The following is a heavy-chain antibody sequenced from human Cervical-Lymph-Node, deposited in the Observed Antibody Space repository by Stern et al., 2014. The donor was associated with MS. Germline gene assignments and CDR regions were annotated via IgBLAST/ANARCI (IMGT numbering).Heavy chain of an antibody. CDR1: GYTFTNYA. D-gene: IGHD3-10*01. CDR2: ITAYNGDT. J-gene: IGHJ4*02. V-gene: IGHV1-18*04. Sequence: QVQLVQSGPEVKKPGASVKVSCNGSGYTFTNYAFSWVRQAPGQGLEWMGWITAYNGDTTYAPRVQGRVALTKDTSPATAYMELRSLRSDDTAVYYCARFTLVSGSHNYWGQGTLVTVSS. CDR3: ARFTLVSGSHNY.